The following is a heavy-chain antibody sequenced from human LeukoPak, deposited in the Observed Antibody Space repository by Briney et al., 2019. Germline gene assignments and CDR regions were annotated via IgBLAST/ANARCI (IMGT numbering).Heavy chain of an antibody. D-gene: IGHD5-18*01. CDR2: ISSSSSCI. J-gene: IGHJ3*02. V-gene: IGHV3-21*01. Sequence: GGSLRLSCAASGFTFSSYSMNWARQAPGKGLEWVSSISSSSSCIHYADSVKGRFTISRDNAKNSLYLQMNSLRAEDTAVYYCARLDTAMDYSAFDIWGQGTMVTVSS. CDR1: GFTFSSYS. CDR3: ARLDTAMDYSAFDI.